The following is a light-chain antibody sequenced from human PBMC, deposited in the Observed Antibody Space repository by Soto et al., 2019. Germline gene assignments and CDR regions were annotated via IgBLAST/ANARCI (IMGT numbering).Light chain of an antibody. J-gene: IGKJ5*01. Sequence: EIALTQSPGTLSLSPGESAALSCRASQPVSSNFLAWYQQKPGQAPRLLIYGVSSRASGIPDRFFGSGSGTDFTLTINRLEPEDFAVYYCQQYANSPITFGQGTRLEI. CDR3: QQYANSPIT. CDR1: QPVSSNF. V-gene: IGKV3-20*01. CDR2: GVS.